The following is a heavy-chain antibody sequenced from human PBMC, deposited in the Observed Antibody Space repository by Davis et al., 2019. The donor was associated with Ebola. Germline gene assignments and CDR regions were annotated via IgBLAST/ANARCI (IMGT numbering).Heavy chain of an antibody. J-gene: IGHJ6*02. CDR3: AGRSSSDYGPGGNYYYEMDV. CDR2: IMPIFGRP. CDR1: GVTFNTYA. V-gene: IGHV1-69*13. Sequence: SVKVSCKASGVTFNTYAISWVRQAPGRGPEWMGGIMPIFGRPDYAQKFQGRVTITADESTTTAYIELTSLTSEDTASYYCAGRSSSDYGPGGNYYYEMDVWGQGTTVTVSS. D-gene: IGHD4-17*01.